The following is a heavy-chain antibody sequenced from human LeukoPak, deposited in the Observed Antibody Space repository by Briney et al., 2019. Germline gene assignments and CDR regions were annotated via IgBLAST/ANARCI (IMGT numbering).Heavy chain of an antibody. CDR1: GYTFTSYG. CDR2: ISAYNGNT. J-gene: IGHJ4*02. V-gene: IGHV1-18*01. CDR3: ARSPAINMVRVVDNTRTSP. D-gene: IGHD3-10*01. Sequence: GASVKVSCKASGYTFTSYGISWVRQAPGQGLEWMGWISAYNGNTNYAQKLQGRVTMTTDTSTSTAYMEQRSLRSDDTAVYYCARSPAINMVRVVDNTRTSPWGQGTLVTVSS.